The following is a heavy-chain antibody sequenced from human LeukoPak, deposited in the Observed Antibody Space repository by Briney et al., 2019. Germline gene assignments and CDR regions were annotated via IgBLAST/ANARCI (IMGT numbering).Heavy chain of an antibody. V-gene: IGHV1-69*13. Sequence: SVKVSCKASGGTFSSYAISWVRRAPGQGLEWMGGIIPIFGTANYAQKFQGRVTITADESTSTAYMELSSLRSEDTAVYYCASGYCSGGSCYSGYYFDYWGQGTLVTVSS. CDR1: GGTFSSYA. CDR2: IIPIFGTA. J-gene: IGHJ4*02. CDR3: ASGYCSGGSCYSGYYFDY. D-gene: IGHD2-15*01.